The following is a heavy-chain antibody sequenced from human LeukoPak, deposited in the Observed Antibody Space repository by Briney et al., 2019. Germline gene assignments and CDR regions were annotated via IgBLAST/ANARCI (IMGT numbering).Heavy chain of an antibody. CDR3: ATLQVGEFDEYYFDY. J-gene: IGHJ4*02. CDR2: INHSGST. Sequence: PSETLSLTCAVYGGSFSGYYWSWIRQPPGKGLEWIGEINHSGSTNYNPSLKGRVTISVDTSKNQFSLKLSSVTAADTAVYYCATLQVGEFDEYYFDYWGQGTLVTVSS. V-gene: IGHV4-34*01. CDR1: GGSFSGYY. D-gene: IGHD1-26*01.